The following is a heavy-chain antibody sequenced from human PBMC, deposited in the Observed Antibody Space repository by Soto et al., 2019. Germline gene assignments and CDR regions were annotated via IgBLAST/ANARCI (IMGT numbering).Heavy chain of an antibody. CDR2: IYHSGST. V-gene: IGHV4-4*02. D-gene: IGHD3-10*01. Sequence: SETLSLTCAVSGGSISSSNLWSWVRQPPGKGLEWIGEIYHSGSTNYNPSLKSRVTISVDKSKNQFSLKLSSVTAADTAVYYCTTQGFGGLHGLVDVWGQGTTVTVSS. CDR3: TTQGFGGLHGLVDV. J-gene: IGHJ6*02. CDR1: GGSISSSNL.